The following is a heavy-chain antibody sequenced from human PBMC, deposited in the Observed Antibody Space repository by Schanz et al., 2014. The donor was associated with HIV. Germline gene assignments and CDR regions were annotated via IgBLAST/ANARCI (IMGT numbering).Heavy chain of an antibody. CDR2: SRVKSDSYAT. D-gene: IGHD1-1*01. CDR1: GFAFNSYG. CDR3: ARDIKYDDPFQYGMDV. Sequence: VHLVESGGRVVQPGRSLRLSCAASGFAFNSYGIHWVRQAPGKGLEWVARSRVKSDSYATEYAASVTGRFTISRDDSKNSVYLQMNSLNIEDTAVYFCARDIKYDDPFQYGMDVWGQGTTVSVSS. V-gene: IGHV3-72*01. J-gene: IGHJ6*02.